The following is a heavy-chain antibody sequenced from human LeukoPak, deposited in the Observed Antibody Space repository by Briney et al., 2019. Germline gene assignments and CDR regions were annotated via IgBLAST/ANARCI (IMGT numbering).Heavy chain of an antibody. CDR3: ASRSAYTYGKTGYFDY. V-gene: IGHV3-30*02. Sequence: PGGALTLSRAASGFIFSSYLMHWVRQAPGKGLDWVAFIQYDGSNKYYADTLKGRFTISSDNAKHSLYLQMNSLRAEDTAVYYCASRSAYTYGKTGYFDYWGQGTLVTVSS. CDR2: IQYDGSNK. CDR1: GFIFSSYL. J-gene: IGHJ4*02. D-gene: IGHD5-18*01.